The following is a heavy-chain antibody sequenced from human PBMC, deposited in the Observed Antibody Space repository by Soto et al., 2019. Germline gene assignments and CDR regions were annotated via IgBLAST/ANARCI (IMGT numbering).Heavy chain of an antibody. CDR1: GYSIGSGYY. Sequence: SETLSLTCAVSGYSIGSGYYWAWIRQSPGKGLEWIGSIYHAGSVYYNPSLNGRVALSMDTSKNHFSLKLTSVTAADTAVYYCARTFDYYGLDVWGQGTTVTVSS. CDR3: ARTFDYYGLDV. V-gene: IGHV4-38-2*01. J-gene: IGHJ6*02. CDR2: IYHAGSV.